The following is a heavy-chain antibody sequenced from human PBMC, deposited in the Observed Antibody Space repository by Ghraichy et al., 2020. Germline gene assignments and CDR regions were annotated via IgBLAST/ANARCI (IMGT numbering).Heavy chain of an antibody. CDR1: GFTFSSFA. D-gene: IGHD1-26*01. CDR3: AKDNGLRVGANTY. CDR2: ISGSGSNT. Sequence: GGSLRLSCAASGFTFSSFAMNWVRQAPGKGLEWVSSISGSGSNTFYADSVKGRFTISRDNSKDTLYLHINSLRAEDTAIYFCAKDNGLRVGANTYWGQGTLVTVSS. V-gene: IGHV3-23*01. J-gene: IGHJ4*02.